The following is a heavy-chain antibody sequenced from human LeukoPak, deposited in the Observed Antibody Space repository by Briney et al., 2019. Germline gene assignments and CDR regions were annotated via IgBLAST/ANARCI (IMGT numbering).Heavy chain of an antibody. V-gene: IGHV3-21*01. CDR1: GFTFSSYS. CDR2: ISSSSSYI. J-gene: IGHJ4*02. D-gene: IGHD3-22*01. Sequence: GGSLRLSCAASGFTFSSYSINWVRQAPGKGLEWVSSISSSSSYIYYADSVKGRFTISRDNAKNSLYLQMNSLRAEDTAVYYCARDLGDYYDSSGYCDYWGQGTLVTVSS. CDR3: ARDLGDYYDSSGYCDY.